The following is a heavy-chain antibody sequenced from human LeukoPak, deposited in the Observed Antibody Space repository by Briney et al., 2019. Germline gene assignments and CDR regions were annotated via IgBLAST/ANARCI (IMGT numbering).Heavy chain of an antibody. V-gene: IGHV1-2*02. J-gene: IGHJ6*03. CDR1: GYTFTGYF. CDR3: ARGADWQLLEYYYYMDV. Sequence: ASVKVSCKASGYTFTGYFMHWVRQAPGQGLEWMGWINPNSGGTNYAQKFQGRVTMTRDTSISTAYMELSRLRSDDTAVYYCARGADWQLLEYYYYMDVWGKGTTVTVSS. CDR2: INPNSGGT. D-gene: IGHD6-6*01.